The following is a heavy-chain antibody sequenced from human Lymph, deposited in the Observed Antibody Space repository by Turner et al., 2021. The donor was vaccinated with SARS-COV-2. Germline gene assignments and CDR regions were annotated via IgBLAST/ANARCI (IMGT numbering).Heavy chain of an antibody. CDR2: ISYDGSNK. CDR3: AKQGGGRYCSGGSCYRGYFDY. J-gene: IGHJ4*02. D-gene: IGHD2-15*01. CDR1: GFTFSGYG. Sequence: QVQLVESGGGLVQPGRSLRLSCAASGFTFSGYGMYWVRQAPGKGLEWVAVISYDGSNKYYAASVKGRFTISRDNSKNTLYMQMNSLRAEDTAVYYCAKQGGGRYCSGGSCYRGYFDYWGQGTLVTVSS. V-gene: IGHV3-30*18.